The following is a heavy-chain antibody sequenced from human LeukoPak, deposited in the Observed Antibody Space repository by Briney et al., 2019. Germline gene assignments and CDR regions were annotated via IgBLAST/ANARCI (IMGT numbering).Heavy chain of an antibody. V-gene: IGHV4-34*01. D-gene: IGHD1-26*01. J-gene: IGHJ4*02. CDR1: GGSFRGYY. Sequence: SETLSLTCAVYGGSFRGYYWSWIRQPPGKGLEWIGEINHSGSTNYNPSLKSRVTISVDTSKNQFSLKLSSVTAADTAVYYCARVRPGGSYFDPYFDYWGQGTLVTVSS. CDR3: ARVRPGGSYFDPYFDY. CDR2: INHSGST.